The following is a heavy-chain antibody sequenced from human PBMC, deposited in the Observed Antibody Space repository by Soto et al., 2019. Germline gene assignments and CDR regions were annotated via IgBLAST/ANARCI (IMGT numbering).Heavy chain of an antibody. V-gene: IGHV1-8*01. D-gene: IGHD2-2*02. J-gene: IGHJ6*02. CDR2: MNPNSGNT. CDR1: GYTFTSYD. Sequence: QVQLVQSGAEVKKPGASVKVSCKASGYTFTSYDINWVRQATGQGLEWMGWMNPNSGNTGYAQKFQGRVTMTRNTSISTDYMELSSLRSEDTAVYYCASVYCSSTSCYTRYYYGMDVWGQGTTVTVSS. CDR3: ASVYCSSTSCYTRYYYGMDV.